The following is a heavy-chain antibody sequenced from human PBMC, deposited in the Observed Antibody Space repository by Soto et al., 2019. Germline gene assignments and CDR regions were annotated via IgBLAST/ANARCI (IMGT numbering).Heavy chain of an antibody. CDR3: ARGITYYDFWSGYYREFFNWFDP. Sequence: PSETLSLTCTVSGFSINTNYYWGWIRQPPGKGLEWIGSIWHSGSVDYNPSLKRRVTMSIDTSKNEFSLRLNSMTAADTAVYYCARGITYYDFWSGYYREFFNWFDPWGQGTLVTVSS. J-gene: IGHJ5*02. V-gene: IGHV4-38-2*02. CDR1: GFSINTNYY. CDR2: IWHSGSV. D-gene: IGHD3-3*01.